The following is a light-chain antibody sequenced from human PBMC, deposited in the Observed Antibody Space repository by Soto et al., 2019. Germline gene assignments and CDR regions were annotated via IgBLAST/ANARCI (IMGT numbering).Light chain of an antibody. CDR3: RVYTSSSTYVV. Sequence: QSALTQPASVSGSPGQSISISCTGTSSDVGGYNYVSWYQQHPGKSPKLMIYDVSNRPSGVSDRFSGSKSGNTASLTISGLEAEDEADYYFRVYTSSSTYVVFGGVTKLTVL. CDR2: DVS. CDR1: SSDVGGYNY. J-gene: IGLJ2*01. V-gene: IGLV2-14*01.